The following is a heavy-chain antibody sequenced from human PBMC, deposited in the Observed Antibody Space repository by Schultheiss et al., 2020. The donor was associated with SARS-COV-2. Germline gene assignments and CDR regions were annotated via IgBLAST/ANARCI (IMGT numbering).Heavy chain of an antibody. V-gene: IGHV4-59*12. CDR1: GGSISSYY. CDR3: ARGCDCSGGSCYSDY. CDR2: IYYSGST. J-gene: IGHJ4*02. Sequence: SETLSLTCTVSGGSISSYYWSWIRQPPGKGLEWIGYIYYSGSTNYNPSLKSRVTISVETSKNQFSLKLSSVTAADTAVYYCARGCDCSGGSCYSDYWGQGTLVNVSS. D-gene: IGHD2-15*01.